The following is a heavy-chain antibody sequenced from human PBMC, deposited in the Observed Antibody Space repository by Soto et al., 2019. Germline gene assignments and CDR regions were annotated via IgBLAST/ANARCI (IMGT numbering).Heavy chain of an antibody. Sequence: QVQLVESGGGVVQHGRSLRLSCGGSGFIFSNNGMHWVRQTTGKGLEWVAFMSYDGSDTFYAYSVKGRFTSSRDNSKNTLFLQISNLRAEDTAMYYCPSVRVADSALDHWGQGTLGTVAS. D-gene: IGHD3-10*02. CDR3: PSVRVADSALDH. CDR2: MSYDGSDT. J-gene: IGHJ4*02. CDR1: GFIFSNNG. V-gene: IGHV3-30*03.